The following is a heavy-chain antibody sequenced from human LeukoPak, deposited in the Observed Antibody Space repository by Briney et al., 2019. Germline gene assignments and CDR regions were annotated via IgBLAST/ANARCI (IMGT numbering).Heavy chain of an antibody. D-gene: IGHD6-13*01. CDR3: ARESWGRYFDY. Sequence: GGSLRLSCAASGFTVSSNYMSWVRQAPGKGLEWGSVIYSGGSTYYAESVKGRFTISRDNSKNTLYLQMNSLRAVDTAVYYCARESWGRYFDYWGQGTLVTVSS. J-gene: IGHJ4*02. CDR2: IYSGGST. V-gene: IGHV3-53*01. CDR1: GFTVSSNY.